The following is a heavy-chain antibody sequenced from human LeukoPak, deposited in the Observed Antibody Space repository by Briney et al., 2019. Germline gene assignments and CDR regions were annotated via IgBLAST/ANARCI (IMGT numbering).Heavy chain of an antibody. CDR3: ARWGYFYDSSGHFDY. J-gene: IGHJ4*02. D-gene: IGHD3-22*01. Sequence: PSETLSLTCTVSGGSISNYYWSWIRQPPGKGLEWIGHIYYSGSTNYNPSLKSRVTISIDTSKNQFSLKLSSVATADTAVYYCARWGYFYDSSGHFDYWGQGTQVTVSS. CDR2: IYYSGST. CDR1: GGSISNYY. V-gene: IGHV4-59*01.